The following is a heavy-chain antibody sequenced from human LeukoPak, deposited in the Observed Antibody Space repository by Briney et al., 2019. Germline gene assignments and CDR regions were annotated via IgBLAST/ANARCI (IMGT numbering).Heavy chain of an antibody. CDR1: GYTFSSYA. V-gene: IGHV1-18*01. D-gene: IGHD3-10*01. J-gene: IGHJ1*01. Sequence: GASVKVSCKASGYTFSSYAISWVRQAPGQGLEWMGWISAYNGITNYAQKFQGRVTMTTDTSTSTAYMELRSLRSDDTAVYYCARSFGELSPGDQSPEFFQFWGQGTLVTVSS. CDR2: ISAYNGIT. CDR3: ARSFGELSPGDQSPEFFQF.